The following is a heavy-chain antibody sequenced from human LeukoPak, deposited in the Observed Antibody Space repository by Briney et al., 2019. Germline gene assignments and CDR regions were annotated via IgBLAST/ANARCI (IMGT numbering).Heavy chain of an antibody. Sequence: GASVKVSCKASGGTFSSYAISWVRQAPGQGLEWMGRIIPILGIANYAQKFQGRVTITADKSTSTAYMELSSLRSEDTAVYYCARLIRRSRYYYYGMDVWGQGTTVTVSS. CDR3: ARLIRRSRYYYYGMDV. CDR2: IIPILGIA. V-gene: IGHV1-69*04. J-gene: IGHJ6*02. D-gene: IGHD3-16*01. CDR1: GGTFSSYA.